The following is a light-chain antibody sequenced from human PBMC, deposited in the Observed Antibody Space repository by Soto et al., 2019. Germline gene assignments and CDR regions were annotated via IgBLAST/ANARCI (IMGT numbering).Light chain of an antibody. CDR3: QQYGSSPFT. Sequence: EIVLTQSPGTLALSPGVRANLSCRDSQSVNNNYLTWYQQKRGQAPRLLIHGASSRATGIPDRFSGSGSGTDFTLTISRLEPEDFAVYYCQQYGSSPFTFGPGTKVGIK. CDR1: QSVNNNY. V-gene: IGKV3-20*01. CDR2: GAS. J-gene: IGKJ3*01.